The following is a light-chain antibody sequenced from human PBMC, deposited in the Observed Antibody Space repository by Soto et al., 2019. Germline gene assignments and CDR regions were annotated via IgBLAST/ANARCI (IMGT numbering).Light chain of an antibody. Sequence: DIQMTQSPSSLSASVGNRVTITCQASQDIATYLNWYQQKPGKAPNLLIYDASNLETGVPSRFSGSGSGTEFTLTINSLQPDDFATYYCQQYKSYWTFGQGTKVDIK. J-gene: IGKJ1*01. CDR1: QDIATY. V-gene: IGKV1-33*01. CDR3: QQYKSYWT. CDR2: DAS.